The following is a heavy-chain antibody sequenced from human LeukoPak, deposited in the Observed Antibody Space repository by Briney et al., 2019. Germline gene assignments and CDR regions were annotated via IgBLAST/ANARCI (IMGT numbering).Heavy chain of an antibody. V-gene: IGHV3-48*01. CDR2: ISSSSSTI. CDR3: ARDLCSSTSCPGRLLWFGELSNWFDP. Sequence: SGGSLRLSCAASGFTFSSYSMNWVRQAPGKGLEWVSYISSSSSTIYYAGSVKGRFTISRDNAKNSLYLQMNSLRAEDTAVYYCARDLCSSTSCPGRLLWFGELSNWFDPWGQGTLVTVSS. CDR1: GFTFSSYS. D-gene: IGHD3-10*01. J-gene: IGHJ5*02.